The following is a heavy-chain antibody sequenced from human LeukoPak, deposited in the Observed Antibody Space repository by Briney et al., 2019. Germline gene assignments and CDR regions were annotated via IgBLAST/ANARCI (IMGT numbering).Heavy chain of an antibody. CDR2: INHSGST. D-gene: IGHD3-10*01. V-gene: IGHV4-34*01. Sequence: SETLSLTCAVYGGSFSGYYWSWIRQPPGKGLEWIGEINHSGSTNYNPSLKSRVTISVDTSKNQFSLKLSSLTAADTAVYYCARDGYYYGSGSYPFDPWGQGTLVTVSS. CDR1: GGSFSGYY. J-gene: IGHJ5*02. CDR3: ARDGYYYGSGSYPFDP.